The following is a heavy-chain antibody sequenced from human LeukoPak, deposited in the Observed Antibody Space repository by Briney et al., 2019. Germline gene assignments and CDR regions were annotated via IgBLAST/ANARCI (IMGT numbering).Heavy chain of an antibody. CDR1: GGTFSSYA. D-gene: IGHD7-27*01. CDR2: IIPIFGTA. J-gene: IGHJ4*02. V-gene: IGHV1-69*13. Sequence: SVKVSCKASGGTFSSYAISWVRQAPGQGLEWMGGIIPIFGTANYAQKFQGRVTITADESTSTAYMELSSLRSEDTAVYYCATDLGLQSRLLDYWGQGTLVTVSS. CDR3: ATDLGLQSRLLDY.